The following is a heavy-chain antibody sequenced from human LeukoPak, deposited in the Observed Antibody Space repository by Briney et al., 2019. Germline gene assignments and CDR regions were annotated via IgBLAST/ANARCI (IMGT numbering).Heavy chain of an antibody. CDR2: ITPIFGTA. D-gene: IGHD6-6*01. CDR1: GGTFSSYA. V-gene: IGHV1-69*06. J-gene: IGHJ5*02. Sequence: SVKVSCKASGGTFSSYAISWVRQAPGQGLEWMGGITPIFGTANYAQKFQDRVTITADKSTSTAYMELSSLRSEDTAVYYCARGGSSSPGGWFDPWGQGTLVTVSS. CDR3: ARGGSSSPGGWFDP.